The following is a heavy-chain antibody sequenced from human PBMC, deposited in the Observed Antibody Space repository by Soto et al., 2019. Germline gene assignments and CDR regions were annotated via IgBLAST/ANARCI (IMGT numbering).Heavy chain of an antibody. CDR1: GGSISSSNW. Sequence: SETLSLTCAVSGGSISSSNWWSWVRQPPGKGLEWIGEIYHSESTNYNPSLKSRITISVDTSKNQFSLKLSSVTTADTAVYYCARGGNGRYYYYGVDVWGQGTTVTVSS. J-gene: IGHJ6*02. CDR2: IYHSEST. D-gene: IGHD4-4*01. CDR3: ARGGNGRYYYYGVDV. V-gene: IGHV4-4*02.